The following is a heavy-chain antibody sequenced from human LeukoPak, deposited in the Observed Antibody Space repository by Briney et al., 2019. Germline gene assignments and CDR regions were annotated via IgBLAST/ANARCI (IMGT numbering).Heavy chain of an antibody. V-gene: IGHV4-59*08. J-gene: IGHJ4*02. CDR2: IYYSGST. D-gene: IGHD3-10*01. CDR1: GGAISSYY. Sequence: SETLSLTCTVSGGAISSYYWSWIRQPPGKGLEWIGYIYYSGSTNYNPSLKSRVTISVDTSKNQFSLKLRSVTAAATAVYYCARHSRYYYGSGSYYKGYFDYWGQGTLVTVSS. CDR3: ARHSRYYYGSGSYYKGYFDY.